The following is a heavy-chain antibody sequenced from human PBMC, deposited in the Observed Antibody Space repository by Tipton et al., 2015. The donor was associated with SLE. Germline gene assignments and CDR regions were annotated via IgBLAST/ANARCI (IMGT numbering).Heavy chain of an antibody. J-gene: IGHJ4*02. Sequence: GLVKPSETLSLTCAVYGGSFSGYYWSWIRQPPGKGLEWIGYIYHSGSTYYNPSLKSRVTISVDTSKNQFSLKLSSVTAADTAVYYCARDFNREYSSGPSHFDYWGQGTLVTVSS. CDR1: GGSFSGYY. D-gene: IGHD6-19*01. V-gene: IGHV4-34*01. CDR2: IYHSGST. CDR3: ARDFNREYSSGPSHFDY.